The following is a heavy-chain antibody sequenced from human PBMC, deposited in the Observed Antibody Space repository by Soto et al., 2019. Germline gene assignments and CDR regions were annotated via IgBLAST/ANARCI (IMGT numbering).Heavy chain of an antibody. CDR2: INPATGAA. CDR3: ARGGGVGVAGSAAFDM. V-gene: IGHV1-2*02. D-gene: IGHD3-3*01. J-gene: IGHJ3*02. Sequence: QLHLVQSGAVVKKPGASVTVSCSASGYPVTAYYMHWVRQAPGRGLEWMGGINPATGAAKYTQTFQGTVTMTRDKSTSTGFMELSGLTSEEPAVFYCARGGGVGVAGSAAFDMWGQGTLVTVSS. CDR1: GYPVTAYY.